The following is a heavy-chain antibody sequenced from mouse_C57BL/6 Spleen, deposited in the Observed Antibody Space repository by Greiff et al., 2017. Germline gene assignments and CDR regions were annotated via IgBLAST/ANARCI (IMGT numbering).Heavy chain of an antibody. Sequence: QVQLKQPGAELVKPGASVKLSCKASGYTFTSYWMHWVQQRPGRGLEWIGWIDPNSGGIKYTEKFKSKATLTVDKPSSTTYMQLSSLTSEDSAVYYCARFSDAMDYWGQGTSVTVSS. CDR2: IDPNSGGI. V-gene: IGHV1-72*01. J-gene: IGHJ4*01. CDR3: ARFSDAMDY. CDR1: GYTFTSYW.